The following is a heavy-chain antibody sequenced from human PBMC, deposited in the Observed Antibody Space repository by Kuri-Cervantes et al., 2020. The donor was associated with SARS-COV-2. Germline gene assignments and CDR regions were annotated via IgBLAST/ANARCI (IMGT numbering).Heavy chain of an antibody. Sequence: GSLKISCAASGFTVSDYYMTWVRQAPGKGLEWVSVIYVHRTEYADSVKGRFTISRDNSNNTVYLQMNSLRAEDAAVYYCARGRYTNSWYYFDYWGQGTLVTVSS. D-gene: IGHD6-13*01. J-gene: IGHJ4*02. CDR1: GFTVSDYY. CDR3: ARGRYTNSWYYFDY. CDR2: IYVHRT. V-gene: IGHV3-53*01.